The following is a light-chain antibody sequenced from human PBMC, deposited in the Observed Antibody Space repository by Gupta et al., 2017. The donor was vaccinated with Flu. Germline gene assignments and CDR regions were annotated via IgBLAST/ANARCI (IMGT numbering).Light chain of an antibody. V-gene: IGLV1-47*01. CDR3: AETDASISWV. J-gene: IGLJ3*02. CDR2: RNN. CDR1: SSNIGSNY. Sequence: QSVLTQPPSASGTPGQRVTISCSGSSSNIGSNYVYWYQQPPGTPHNLLIYRNNRRPAGAPGLSAATYAGTAAFTTTRVHGAEEAAYDYCAETDASISWVFGGGTKLTVL.